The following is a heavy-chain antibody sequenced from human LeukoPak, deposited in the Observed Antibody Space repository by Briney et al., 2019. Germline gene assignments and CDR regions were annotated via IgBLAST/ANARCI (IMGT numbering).Heavy chain of an antibody. CDR3: ARSYSSSWLWVNY. CDR1: GGTFSSYA. Sequence: GSSVKVSCKASGGTFSSYAISGVRQAPGQGLEWMGGIIPIFGTANYAQKFQGRVTITTDESTSTAYMELSSLRSEDTAVYYCARSYSSSWLWVNYWGQGTLVTVSS. CDR2: IIPIFGTA. J-gene: IGHJ4*02. V-gene: IGHV1-69*05. D-gene: IGHD6-13*01.